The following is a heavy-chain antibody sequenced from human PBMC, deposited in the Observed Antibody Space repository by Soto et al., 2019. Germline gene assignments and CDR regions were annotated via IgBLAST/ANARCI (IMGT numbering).Heavy chain of an antibody. CDR2: ISSGSTI. Sequence: GGSLRLSCAASGFTFSSYEMNWIRQAPGKWLEWVSYISSGSTIYYADSVKGRFTISRDNAKNSLYLQMNSLRAEDTAVYYCARDLYSSSPFDYWGQGXLVTVSS. D-gene: IGHD6-6*01. CDR3: ARDLYSSSPFDY. CDR1: GFTFSSYE. J-gene: IGHJ4*02. V-gene: IGHV3-48*03.